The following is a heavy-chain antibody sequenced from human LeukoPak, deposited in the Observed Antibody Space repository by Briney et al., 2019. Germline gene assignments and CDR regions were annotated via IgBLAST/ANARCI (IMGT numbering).Heavy chain of an antibody. CDR3: ARVLGTKSGYNGYDS. D-gene: IGHD5-12*01. J-gene: IGHJ4*02. CDR2: ISWNSGSI. CDR1: GFTFDDYA. Sequence: PSGGSLRLSCAASGFTFDDYAMHWVRQAPGKGLEWVSGISWNSGSIGYADSIKGRFSISRDNAKKSLYLQINSLRAEDTAVYYCARVLGTKSGYNGYDSWGQGTLVTVSS. V-gene: IGHV3-9*01.